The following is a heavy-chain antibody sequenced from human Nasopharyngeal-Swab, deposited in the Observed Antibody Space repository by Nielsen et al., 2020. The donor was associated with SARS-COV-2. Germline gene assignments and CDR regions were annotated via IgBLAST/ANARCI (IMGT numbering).Heavy chain of an antibody. CDR2: IDAGGGNT. Sequence: GESLKISCAASGFTFSTYAMTWVRQAPGKGLEWVSTIDAGGGNTWYADSVKGRFTISRDNSKSTLYLQMNSLRAEDTAVYYCARPGYQNAFDIWGQGTMVTVSS. CDR3: ARPGYQNAFDI. CDR1: GFTFSTYA. V-gene: IGHV3-23*01. J-gene: IGHJ3*02. D-gene: IGHD2-2*01.